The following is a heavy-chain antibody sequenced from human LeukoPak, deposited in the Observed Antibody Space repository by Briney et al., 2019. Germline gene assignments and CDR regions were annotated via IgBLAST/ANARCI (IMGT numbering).Heavy chain of an antibody. D-gene: IGHD6-19*01. Sequence: SETLSLTCTVSGGSIGTYYWSWIRQPPGKGLEWIGYVYYNGNTNYNPSLKSRVTISVDTSKDQFSLKLNSMTAADTAVYFCARRVAVTARYYFDFWGQGTLVTVSS. V-gene: IGHV4-59*08. CDR2: VYYNGNT. CDR1: GGSIGTYY. CDR3: ARRVAVTARYYFDF. J-gene: IGHJ4*02.